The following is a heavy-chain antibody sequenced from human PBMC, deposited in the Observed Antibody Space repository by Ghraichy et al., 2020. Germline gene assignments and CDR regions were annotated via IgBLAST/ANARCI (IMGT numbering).Heavy chain of an antibody. J-gene: IGHJ5*02. CDR1: GYTFTSYG. V-gene: IGHV1-18*01. Sequence: ASVKVSCKASGYTFTSYGISWVRQAPGQGLEWMGWISAYNGNTNYAQKLQGRVTMTTDTSTSTAYMELRSLRSDDTAVYYCARDLGEIAADEYNWFDPWGQGTLVTVSS. CDR2: ISAYNGNT. D-gene: IGHD6-13*01. CDR3: ARDLGEIAADEYNWFDP.